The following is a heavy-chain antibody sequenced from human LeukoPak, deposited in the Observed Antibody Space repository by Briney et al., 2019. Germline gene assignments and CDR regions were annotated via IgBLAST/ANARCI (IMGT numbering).Heavy chain of an antibody. CDR2: IWYDGSNK. J-gene: IGHJ3*02. D-gene: IGHD3-3*02. CDR3: ASYVLGDAFDI. CDR1: GFTFSSYG. V-gene: IGHV3-33*01. Sequence: AGSLRLSCAASGFTFSSYGMHWVRQAPGKGLEWVAVIWYDGSNKYYADSVKGRFTISRDNSKNTLYLQMNSLRAEDTAVYYCASYVLGDAFDIWGQGTMVTVSS.